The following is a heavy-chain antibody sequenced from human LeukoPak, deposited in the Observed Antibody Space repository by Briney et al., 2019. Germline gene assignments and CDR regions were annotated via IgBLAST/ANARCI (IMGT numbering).Heavy chain of an antibody. Sequence: GGSLRLSCAASGFTFSSYSMNWVRQAPGKGLEWVSYISDSSSTIYYADSVKGRFAISRDNAKNSLYLQMNSLRDEDTAVYYCARDSSGWYYFDYWGQGTLVTVSS. CDR1: GFTFSSYS. CDR3: ARDSSGWYYFDY. V-gene: IGHV3-48*02. J-gene: IGHJ4*02. D-gene: IGHD6-19*01. CDR2: ISDSSSTI.